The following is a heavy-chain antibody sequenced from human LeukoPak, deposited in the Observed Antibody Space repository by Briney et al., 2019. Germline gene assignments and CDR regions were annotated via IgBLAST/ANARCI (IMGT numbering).Heavy chain of an antibody. Sequence: PGRSLRPSCAASGFTLSSHGMHWVRQAPGKGLEWVAVTWYDGSKEYYGDSVKGRFTIPRDNSKNTLSLQMNSLRAEDTAVYYCARDSPFAYWGQGTLVTVSS. CDR2: TWYDGSKE. V-gene: IGHV3-33*01. J-gene: IGHJ4*02. CDR3: ARDSPFAY. CDR1: GFTLSSHG.